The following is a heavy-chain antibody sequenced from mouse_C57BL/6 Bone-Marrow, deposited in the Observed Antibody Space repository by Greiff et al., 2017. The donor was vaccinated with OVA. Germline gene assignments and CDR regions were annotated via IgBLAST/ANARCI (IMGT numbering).Heavy chain of an antibody. CDR3: ARWDYSPRYFDV. CDR2: INPYNGGT. D-gene: IGHD2-12*01. Sequence: VQLQQSGPVLVKPGASVKMSCKASGYTFTDYYMNWVKQSHGKSLEWIGVINPYNGGTSYNQKFKGKATLTVDKSSSTAYMELNSLTSEDSAVYYCARWDYSPRYFDVWGTGTTVTVSS. J-gene: IGHJ1*03. CDR1: GYTFTDYY. V-gene: IGHV1-19*01.